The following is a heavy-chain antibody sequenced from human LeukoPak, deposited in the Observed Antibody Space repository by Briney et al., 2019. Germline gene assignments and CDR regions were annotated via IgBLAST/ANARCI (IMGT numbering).Heavy chain of an antibody. V-gene: IGHV4-59*01. J-gene: IGHJ4*02. CDR1: GGSIGSYH. Sequence: PSETLSLTCSVSGGSIGSYHWNWIRQPSGKGLEWIGIVFNNGGTKHNPSLKSRVAISVDTSKNQFALKLSSVTAADTAVYYCVASYGCYVLDYWGQGALVIVSS. CDR3: VASYGCYVLDY. D-gene: IGHD5-12*01. CDR2: VFNNGGT.